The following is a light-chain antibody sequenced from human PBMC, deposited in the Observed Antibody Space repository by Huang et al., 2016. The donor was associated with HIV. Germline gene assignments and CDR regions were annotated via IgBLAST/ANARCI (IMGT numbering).Light chain of an antibody. V-gene: IGKV1-33*01. J-gene: IGKJ2*01. CDR1: QEISNY. CDR2: DAS. CDR3: QHYDDPYT. Sequence: DIQMTQSPSSLSASVGDRVTITCQASQEISNYLSWYQHKPGRAPKPLNCDASSLETGVPSRFRGRGSVTYFTLTIASLQPEDVATYYCQHYDDPYTFGQGTKLEIK.